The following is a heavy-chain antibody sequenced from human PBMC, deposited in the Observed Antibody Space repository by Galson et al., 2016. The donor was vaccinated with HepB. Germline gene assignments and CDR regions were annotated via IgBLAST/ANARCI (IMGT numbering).Heavy chain of an antibody. CDR1: GGSLSSGNHY. J-gene: IGHJ3*01. D-gene: IGHD2-21*01. Sequence: LTCTVSGGSLSSGNHYWSWIRQPAGKGLEWIGRIDASGAANYNSSLKSRVSISLDTSKNQLSLRLSSVTAADTAVYFCARAGRPGLQWYSPVAFDVWGQGTVVTVSS. CDR3: ARAGRPGLQWYSPVAFDV. V-gene: IGHV4-61*02. CDR2: IDASGAA.